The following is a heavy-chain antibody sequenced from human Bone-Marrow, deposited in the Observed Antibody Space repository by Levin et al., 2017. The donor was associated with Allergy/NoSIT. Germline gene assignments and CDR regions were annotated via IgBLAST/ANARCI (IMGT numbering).Heavy chain of an antibody. Sequence: GESLKISCKASGYTFTSYDINWVRQATGQGLEWMGWMNPNSGNTGYAQKFQGRVTMTRNTSISTAYMELSSLRSEDTAVYYCARWPPVHYDFWSGYYYYGMDGWGQGTTVTVSS. V-gene: IGHV1-8*01. CDR1: GYTFTSYD. J-gene: IGHJ6*02. CDR2: MNPNSGNT. D-gene: IGHD3-3*01. CDR3: ARWPPVHYDFWSGYYYYGMDG.